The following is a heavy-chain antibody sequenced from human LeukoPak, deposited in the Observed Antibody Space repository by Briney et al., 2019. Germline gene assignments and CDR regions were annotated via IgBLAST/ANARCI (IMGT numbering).Heavy chain of an antibody. D-gene: IGHD6-13*01. V-gene: IGHV1-24*01. CDR2: FDPEDGET. CDR1: GFTFSGSA. CDR3: ATAYPPSSSWYYFDY. Sequence: GGSLRLSCAASGFTFSGSAMHWVRQAPGKGLEWMGGFDPEDGETIYAQKFQGRVTMTEDTSADTAYMELGSLRSEDTAVYYCATAYPPSSSWYYFDYWGQGTLVTVSS. J-gene: IGHJ4*02.